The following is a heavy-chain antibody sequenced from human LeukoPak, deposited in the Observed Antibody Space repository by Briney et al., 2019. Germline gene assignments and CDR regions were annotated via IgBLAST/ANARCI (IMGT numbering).Heavy chain of an antibody. Sequence: GGSLRLSCAASGFTFSNYWMSWVRQAPGKGLEWVANIKDDGSETFYVDSVKGQFTISRDNAKNSLYLQMNSLRADDTAMYYCARDTGRRSVDYWGQGTLVTVSS. CDR2: IKDDGSET. V-gene: IGHV3-7*01. D-gene: IGHD1-1*01. CDR3: ARDTGRRSVDY. CDR1: GFTFSNYW. J-gene: IGHJ4*02.